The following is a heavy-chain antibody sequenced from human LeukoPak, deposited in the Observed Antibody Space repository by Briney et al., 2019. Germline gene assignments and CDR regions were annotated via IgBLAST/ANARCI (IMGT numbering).Heavy chain of an antibody. D-gene: IGHD2-2*01. CDR2: MNPNSGNT. CDR3: ARTYYCSSTSCNPDPYYFDY. Sequence: ASVTVSCTASGYTFTSYDINWVRQATGQGLEWMGWMNPNSGNTGYARKFQGRVTMTRNTSISTAYMELGSLRSEDTAVYYCARTYYCSSTSCNPDPYYFDYWGQGTLVTVSS. CDR1: GYTFTSYD. V-gene: IGHV1-8*01. J-gene: IGHJ4*02.